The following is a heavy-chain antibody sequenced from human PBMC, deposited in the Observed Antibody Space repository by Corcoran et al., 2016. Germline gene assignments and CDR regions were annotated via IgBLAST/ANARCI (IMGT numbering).Heavy chain of an antibody. D-gene: IGHD1-26*01. CDR3: PTDSVDSRVGAPG. CDR1: GFTFSNAW. Sequence: EVQLVESGGGLVKPGGSLRLSCAASGFTFSNAWMSWVRQAPGKGLEWVGRIKSKTDGGTTDYAAPVKGRFTISRDDSKNTLYLQMNSLKTEDTAVHYCPTDSVDSRVGAPGWGQGTLVTVSS. V-gene: IGHV3-15*01. J-gene: IGHJ4*02. CDR2: IKSKTDGGTT.